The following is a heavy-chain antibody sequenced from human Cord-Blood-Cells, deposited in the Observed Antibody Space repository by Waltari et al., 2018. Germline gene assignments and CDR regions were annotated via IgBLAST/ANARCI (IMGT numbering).Heavy chain of an antibody. CDR1: GGSISSYY. Sequence: QVQLQESGPGLVKPSETLSLTCTVSGGSISSYYWSWIRQPPGKGLEWIGYIYYSGSTNYNPSLKRRVTISVDTSKNQFSLKLSSVTAADTAVYYCARAIAAAGAFDIWGQGTMVTVSS. CDR3: ARAIAAAGAFDI. V-gene: IGHV4-59*01. CDR2: IYYSGST. J-gene: IGHJ3*02. D-gene: IGHD6-13*01.